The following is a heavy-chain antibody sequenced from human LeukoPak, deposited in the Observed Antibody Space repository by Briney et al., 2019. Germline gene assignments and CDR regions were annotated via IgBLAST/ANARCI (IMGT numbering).Heavy chain of an antibody. V-gene: IGHV1-2*06. D-gene: IGHD1-1*01. CDR1: GYTITGYY. CDR2: INPNSGGT. Sequence: ASVKVSCKASGYTITGYYMHWVRQAPGQGLEWMGRINPNSGGTNSAQKFQGRITMTRDTSISTAYMELSRLRSDDTAVYYCARQLNDGPIDYWGQGTLVTVSS. J-gene: IGHJ4*02. CDR3: ARQLNDGPIDY.